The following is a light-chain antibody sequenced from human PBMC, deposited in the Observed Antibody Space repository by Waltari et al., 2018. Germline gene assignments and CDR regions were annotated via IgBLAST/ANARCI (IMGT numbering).Light chain of an antibody. J-gene: IGKJ2*01. CDR1: SVLYSSNNKNY. V-gene: IGKV4-1*01. CDR2: WAS. Sequence: SVLYSSNNKNYLAWYQQKPGLPPKLLISWASTRESGVPDRFSGSGSGTDFTLTISSLQAEDVAVYYCQQYYSTPPTFGQGTKLEIK. CDR3: QQYYSTPPT.